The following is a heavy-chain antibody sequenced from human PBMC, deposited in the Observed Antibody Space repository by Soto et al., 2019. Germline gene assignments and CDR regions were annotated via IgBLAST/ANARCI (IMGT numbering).Heavy chain of an antibody. CDR3: GRTYRDGLLGLDP. Sequence: PGGSLRLSCVASGFTLSNYWMHWVRQAPGKGLVWVSRISTDGSVTTYADSVKGRFSISRDNAKNTLYLQMSSLRAEDTAMYYCGRTYRDGLLGLDPWGQGTLVTVSS. J-gene: IGHJ5*02. D-gene: IGHD7-27*01. CDR1: GFTLSNYW. V-gene: IGHV3-74*01. CDR2: ISTDGSVT.